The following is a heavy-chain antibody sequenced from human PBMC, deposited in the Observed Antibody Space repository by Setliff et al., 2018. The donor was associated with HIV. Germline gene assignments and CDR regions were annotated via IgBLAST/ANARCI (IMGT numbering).Heavy chain of an antibody. V-gene: IGHV3-13*01. Sequence: GGSLRLSCAASGFTFSSYDMHWVRQATGKGLEWVSAIGTAGDTYYADSVKGRFTISRDNSKNTLYLQMNSLRAEDTAIYYCAKRRVCNTSCYIVDYMDVWGKGTTVTVSS. CDR1: GFTFSSYD. CDR3: AKRRVCNTSCYIVDYMDV. D-gene: IGHD2-21*01. CDR2: IGTAGDT. J-gene: IGHJ6*03.